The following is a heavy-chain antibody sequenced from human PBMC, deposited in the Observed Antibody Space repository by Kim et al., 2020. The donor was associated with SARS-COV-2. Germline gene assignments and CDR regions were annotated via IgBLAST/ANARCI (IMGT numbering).Heavy chain of an antibody. Sequence: VKGRFTISRDNSKNTLYLQMNSLRAEDTAVYYCAKYYYNSGGYYEAAFDYWGQGTLVTVSS. CDR3: AKYYYNSGGYYEAAFDY. D-gene: IGHD3-22*01. V-gene: IGHV3-66*01. J-gene: IGHJ4*02.